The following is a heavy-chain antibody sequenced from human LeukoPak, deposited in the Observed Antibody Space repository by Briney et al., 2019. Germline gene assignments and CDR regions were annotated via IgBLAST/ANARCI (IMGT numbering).Heavy chain of an antibody. CDR2: MNPNSGNT. CDR1: GYTFTSYD. D-gene: IGHD6-13*01. CDR3: ARDGGPRIAAAGTRSWFDP. V-gene: IGHV1-8*01. Sequence: ASVKVSCKASGYTFTSYDINWVRQATGQGLEWMGWMNPNSGNTGYAQKFQGRVTMTRNTSISTAYMELSSLRSEDTAVYYCARDGGPRIAAAGTRSWFDPWGQGTLVTVSS. J-gene: IGHJ5*02.